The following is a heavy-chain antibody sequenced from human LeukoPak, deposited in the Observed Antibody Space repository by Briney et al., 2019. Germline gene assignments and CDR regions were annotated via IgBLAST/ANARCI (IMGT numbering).Heavy chain of an antibody. D-gene: IGHD3-22*01. J-gene: IGHJ6*03. CDR2: INPSGGST. Sequence: ASVKVSCKASGYTFTSYYMHWVRQAPGQGLEWMGIINPSGGSTSYAQKFQGRVTMTRDMSTSTAYMELSSLRSEDTAVYYCARGGDSSGYYNSVDYYYYMDVWGKGTTVTISS. V-gene: IGHV1-46*01. CDR1: GYTFTSYY. CDR3: ARGGDSSGYYNSVDYYYYMDV.